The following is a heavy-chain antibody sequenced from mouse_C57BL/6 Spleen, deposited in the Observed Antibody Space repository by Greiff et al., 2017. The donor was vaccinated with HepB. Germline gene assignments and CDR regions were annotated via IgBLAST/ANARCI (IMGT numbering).Heavy chain of an antibody. CDR2: ISDGGSYT. Sequence: EVHLVESGGGLVKPGGSLKLSCAASGFTFSSYAMSWVRQTPEKRLEWVATISDGGSYTYYPDNVKGRFTISRDNAKNNLYLQMSHLTSEDTAMYYCARDQSNYVPYAMDYWGQGTSVTVSS. D-gene: IGHD2-5*01. V-gene: IGHV5-4*01. CDR1: GFTFSSYA. CDR3: ARDQSNYVPYAMDY. J-gene: IGHJ4*01.